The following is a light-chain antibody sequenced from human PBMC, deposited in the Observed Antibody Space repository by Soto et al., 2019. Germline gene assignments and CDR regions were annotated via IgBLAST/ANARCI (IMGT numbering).Light chain of an antibody. V-gene: IGKV3-20*01. J-gene: IGKJ1*01. Sequence: VLTQAAGTLSLSPGARGIISCRVSQNLGTLYLAWFQQRSGQAPRRLIYRASRRATGIPDRFTGSGSGTDFTLTISRVEAEDVAVYFCQQGAGSPRTFGQGTKVDIK. CDR2: RAS. CDR1: QNLGTLY. CDR3: QQGAGSPRT.